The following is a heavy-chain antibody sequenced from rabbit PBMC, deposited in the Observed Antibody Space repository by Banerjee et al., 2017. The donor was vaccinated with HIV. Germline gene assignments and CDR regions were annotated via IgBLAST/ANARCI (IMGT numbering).Heavy chain of an antibody. CDR3: ARRDVYDAAGASMYGDSMYAFNL. D-gene: IGHD2-1*01. J-gene: IGHJ4*01. V-gene: IGHV1S45*01. CDR1: GFDLSSGYD. CDR2: IYTSSGST. Sequence: QEQLEESGGDLVKPEGSLTLTCTASGFDLSSGYDMCWVRQAPGKGLEWIACIYTSSGSTWYASWAKGRFTISKTSSTTVTLQMTSLTAADTATYFCARRDVYDAAGASMYGDSMYAFNLWGQGTLVTVS.